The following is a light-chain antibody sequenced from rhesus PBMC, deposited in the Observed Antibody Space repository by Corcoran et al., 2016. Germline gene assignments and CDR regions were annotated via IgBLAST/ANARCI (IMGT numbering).Light chain of an antibody. CDR2: DAS. Sequence: DIQLTQSPSSLSASVGDRVTITCRASQGISSYLAWYQQKSGKAPKLLIFDASSLQSGVPSRFSGSGSWIDFTLTICRLQPEDFATYYCPQRNTFPFTFGPGTKLDIK. J-gene: IGKJ3*01. CDR1: QGISSY. V-gene: IGKV1-38*01. CDR3: PQRNTFPFT.